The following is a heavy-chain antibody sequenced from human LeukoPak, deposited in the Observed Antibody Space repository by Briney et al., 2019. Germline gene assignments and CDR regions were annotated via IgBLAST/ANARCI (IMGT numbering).Heavy chain of an antibody. CDR1: GVTFSSYW. CDR3: AAPGTTSYAFDI. Sequence: GGSLRLSCAASGVTFSSYWMSWVRQAPGKGLEWVANIKQDGSEKYYVDSVKGRFTISRDNATTSLYLHMNSLRAEDTAVSYCAAPGTTSYAFDIWGQGTMVTVSS. J-gene: IGHJ3*02. D-gene: IGHD1-7*01. CDR2: IKQDGSEK. V-gene: IGHV3-7*01.